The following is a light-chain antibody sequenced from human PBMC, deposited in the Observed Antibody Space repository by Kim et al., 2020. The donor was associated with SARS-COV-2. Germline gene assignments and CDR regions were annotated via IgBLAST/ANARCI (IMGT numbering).Light chain of an antibody. V-gene: IGLV3-19*01. CDR2: GKN. J-gene: IGLJ2*01. CDR3: NSRDSRGKHLGV. Sequence: SSELTQDPAVSVALGQTVRITCQGDSLRSYYASWYQQKPGQAPVLVIYGKNNRPSGIPDRFSGSSSGNTASLTITGAQAEDEADYYCNSRDSRGKHLGVF. CDR1: SLRSYY.